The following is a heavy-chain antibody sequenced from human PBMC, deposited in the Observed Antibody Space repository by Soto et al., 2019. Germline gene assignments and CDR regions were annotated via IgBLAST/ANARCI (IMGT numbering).Heavy chain of an antibody. CDR2: IYSDGST. V-gene: IGHV3-66*01. Sequence: EVQLVVSGGGLVQPGGSLRLSCAASGFTVSGNFMSWVRQAPGKGLEWVSIIYSDGSTYYADSVKGRFTISRDNSKNTLYLQMNSLRADDTAVYYCASRRNPYGAYDYWGQGTLVTVSS. J-gene: IGHJ4*02. CDR3: ASRRNPYGAYDY. D-gene: IGHD4-17*01. CDR1: GFTVSGNF.